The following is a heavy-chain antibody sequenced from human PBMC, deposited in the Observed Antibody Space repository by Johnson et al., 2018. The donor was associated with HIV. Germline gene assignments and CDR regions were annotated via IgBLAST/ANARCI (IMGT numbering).Heavy chain of an antibody. D-gene: IGHD3-22*01. J-gene: IGHJ3*02. Sequence: VQLVESGGGLVQPGGSLRLSCAASGFTFSSYAMSWVRQAPGKGLEWVSAISGSGGSTYYADSVKGRFTISRDNSKNSLYLQMNSLRAEDTAVYYCARGGYYDSSGHDAFDIWGQGTMVTVSS. V-gene: IGHV3-23*04. CDR3: ARGGYYDSSGHDAFDI. CDR2: ISGSGGST. CDR1: GFTFSSYA.